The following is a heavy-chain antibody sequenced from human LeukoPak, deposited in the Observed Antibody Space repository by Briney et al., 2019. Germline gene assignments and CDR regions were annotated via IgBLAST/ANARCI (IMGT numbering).Heavy chain of an antibody. Sequence: PSQTLSLTCTVSGGSISSYYWSWIRQPPGKGLEWIGYIYYSGSTNYNPSLKSRVTISVDTSKNQFSLKLSSVTAADTAVYYCARGTYQLLPDVWGQGTTVTVSS. CDR2: IYYSGST. CDR3: ARGTYQLLPDV. V-gene: IGHV4-59*01. D-gene: IGHD2-2*01. CDR1: GGSISSYY. J-gene: IGHJ6*02.